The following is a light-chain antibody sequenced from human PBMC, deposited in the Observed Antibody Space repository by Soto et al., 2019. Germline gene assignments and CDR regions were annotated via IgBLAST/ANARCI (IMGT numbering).Light chain of an antibody. V-gene: IGKV3-15*01. CDR1: QSVSSH. Sequence: EVVLTQSPATLSVSPGERATLSCRASQSVSSHLAWYQQKPGQAPRLLIYGASTRATGIPDRFSGSGSGTEFTPTISSLQSEDFAVYYCQHYNNGPRYTFGQGTKLEIK. CDR2: GAS. J-gene: IGKJ2*01. CDR3: QHYNNGPRYT.